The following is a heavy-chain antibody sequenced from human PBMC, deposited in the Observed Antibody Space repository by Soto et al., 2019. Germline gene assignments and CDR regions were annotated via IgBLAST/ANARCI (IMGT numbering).Heavy chain of an antibody. J-gene: IGHJ6*02. V-gene: IGHV3-33*01. CDR1: GFTFSSYG. CDR2: IWYDGSNK. Sequence: QVQLVESGGGVVQPGRSLRLSCAASGFTFSSYGMHWVRQAPGKGLEWVAVIWYDGSNKYYADSVKGRFTISRDNSKNTLYLQMNSLRAEDTAVYYCARDPRIDYYYGMDVWGQGTTVTVSS. CDR3: ARDPRIDYYYGMDV.